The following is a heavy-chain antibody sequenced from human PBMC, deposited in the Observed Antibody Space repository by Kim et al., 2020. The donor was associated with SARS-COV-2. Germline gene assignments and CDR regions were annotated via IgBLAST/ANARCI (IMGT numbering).Heavy chain of an antibody. D-gene: IGHD3-16*01. CDR3: VRDRMGGAFDM. J-gene: IGHJ3*02. Sequence: GGSLRLSCATSGFTFSAYYMNWVRQAPGKGLEWLSCITKSSTTIYYADSVEGRFTISRDKAKNSLFLQMNSLRDEDTALYYCVRDRMGGAFDMWGQGTMVTVSS. V-gene: IGHV3-48*02. CDR2: ITKSSTTI. CDR1: GFTFSAYY.